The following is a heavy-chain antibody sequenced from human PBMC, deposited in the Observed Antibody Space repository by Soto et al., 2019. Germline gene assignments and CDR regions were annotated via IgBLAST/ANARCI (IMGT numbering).Heavy chain of an antibody. V-gene: IGHV3-11*01. CDR1: GFTFSDYC. D-gene: IGHD1-26*01. J-gene: IGHJ5*02. Sequence: PGGSLRLSCAASGFTFSDYCMSWIRQAPGKGLEWVSYISSSGSTIYYADSVKGRFTISRDNAKNSLYLQMNSLRAEDTAVYYCARSRRAITNWFDPWGQGTLVTVSS. CDR2: ISSSGSTI. CDR3: ARSRRAITNWFDP.